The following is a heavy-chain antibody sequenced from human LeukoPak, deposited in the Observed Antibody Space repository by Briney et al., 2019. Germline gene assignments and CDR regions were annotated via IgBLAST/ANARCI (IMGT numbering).Heavy chain of an antibody. CDR2: IYYSGST. CDR3: ARQFGSFIHYGGNPDRLGY. V-gene: IGHV4-39*01. J-gene: IGHJ4*02. Sequence: ASETLSLTCTVSGGSISSRSYYWGWIRQPPGKGLEWIGSIYYSGSTSYNPSLKSRVTISVDTSKNQFSLKLSSVTAADTAVYYCARQFGSFIHYGGNPDRLGYWGQGTLVTVSS. D-gene: IGHD4-23*01. CDR1: GGSISSRSYY.